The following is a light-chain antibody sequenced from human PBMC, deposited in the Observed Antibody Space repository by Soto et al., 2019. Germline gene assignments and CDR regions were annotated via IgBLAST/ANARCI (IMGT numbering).Light chain of an antibody. V-gene: IGLV2-11*01. J-gene: IGLJ1*01. Sequence: QSALTQPASVSGSPGQSITISCTGTGSDVGGYNYVSWYQSHPGKAPKLIIFDVSERPAGVPDRFSGSKSANTASLTISGLQAEDEADYYCCSYAGNYGYVFGTGTKLTVL. CDR3: CSYAGNYGYV. CDR1: GSDVGGYNY. CDR2: DVS.